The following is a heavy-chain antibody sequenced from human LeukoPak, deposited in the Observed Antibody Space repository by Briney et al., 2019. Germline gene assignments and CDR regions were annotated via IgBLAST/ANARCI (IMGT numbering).Heavy chain of an antibody. Sequence: LCFSGSGSTFTIYGISLLRHAQAQGKGLMWVSTISTAGGAKTYQGSVTGRSNISRDNSKSKLYLQMYNLRAEDTATYYCTRYPNGDYFGAFDFWGRGTLITV. CDR3: TRYPNGDYFGAFDF. CDR2: ISTAGGAK. J-gene: IGHJ3*01. D-gene: IGHD4-17*01. V-gene: IGHV3-23*01. CDR1: GSTFTIYG.